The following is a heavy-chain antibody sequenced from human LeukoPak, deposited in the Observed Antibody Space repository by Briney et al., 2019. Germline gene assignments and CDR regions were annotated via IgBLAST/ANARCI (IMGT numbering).Heavy chain of an antibody. J-gene: IGHJ4*02. CDR2: IYNGVPT. CDR1: GVSISRFY. V-gene: IGHV4-4*09. Sequence: PSETLSLICTTSGVSISRFYWSWVRQPPGKGLEWIGNIYNGVPTFFNPSLKSRVTISVDTSRRQFSLELASVTAADTAVYYCVQTTGWPGLDYWGQGILVTVSS. CDR3: VQTTGWPGLDY. D-gene: IGHD6-19*01.